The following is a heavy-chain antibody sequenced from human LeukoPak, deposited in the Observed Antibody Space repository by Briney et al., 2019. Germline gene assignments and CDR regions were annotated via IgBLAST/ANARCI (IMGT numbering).Heavy chain of an antibody. V-gene: IGHV1-46*01. J-gene: IGHJ4*02. Sequence: ASVKVSCKASGYTFTSYYMHWARQAPGQGLEWMGIINPSGGSTSYAQKFQGRVTMTRDTSTSTVYMELSSLRSEDTAVYYCARDPTMVRPGDYWGQGTLVTVSS. CDR3: ARDPTMVRPGDY. D-gene: IGHD3-10*01. CDR2: INPSGGST. CDR1: GYTFTSYY.